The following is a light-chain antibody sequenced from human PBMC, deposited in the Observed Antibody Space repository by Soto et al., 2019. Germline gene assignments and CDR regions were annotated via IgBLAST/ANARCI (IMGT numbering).Light chain of an antibody. V-gene: IGLV2-14*01. CDR3: NSYTSSSTPYV. J-gene: IGLJ1*01. Sequence: HSALTQPASVSGSPGQSITISCTGTSSDVGGYNYVSWYQQHPGKAPKLMIYDVSNRPSGVSNRFSGSKSGNTASLTISELQAEDEADYYCNSYTSSSTPYVFGTGTKVTVL. CDR2: DVS. CDR1: SSDVGGYNY.